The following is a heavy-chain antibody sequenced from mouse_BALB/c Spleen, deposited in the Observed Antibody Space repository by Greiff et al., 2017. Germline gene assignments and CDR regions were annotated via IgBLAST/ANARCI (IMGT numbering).Heavy chain of an antibody. V-gene: IGHV3-2*02. D-gene: IGHD2-14*01. Sequence: VQLKESGPGLVKPSQSLSLTCTVTGYSITSDYAWNWIRQFPGNKLEWMGYISYSGSTSYNPSLKSRISITRDTSKNQFFLQLNSVTTEDTATYYCVYYRYDDWYFDVWGAGTTVTVSS. CDR3: VYYRYDDWYFDV. CDR2: ISYSGST. J-gene: IGHJ1*01. CDR1: GYSITSDYA.